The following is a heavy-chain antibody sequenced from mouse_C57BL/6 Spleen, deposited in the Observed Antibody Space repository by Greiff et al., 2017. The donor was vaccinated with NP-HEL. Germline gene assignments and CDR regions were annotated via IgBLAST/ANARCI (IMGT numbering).Heavy chain of an antibody. CDR1: GYSITSGYY. J-gene: IGHJ4*01. CDR3: ARVRQLDAMDY. CDR2: ISYDGSN. D-gene: IGHD6-1*01. V-gene: IGHV3-6*01. Sequence: DVQLVESGPGLVKPSQSLSLTCSVTGYSITSGYYWNWIRQFPGNKLEWMGYISYDGSNNYNPSLKNRISITRDTSKNQFFLKLNSVTTEDTATYYCARVRQLDAMDYWGQGTSVTVSS.